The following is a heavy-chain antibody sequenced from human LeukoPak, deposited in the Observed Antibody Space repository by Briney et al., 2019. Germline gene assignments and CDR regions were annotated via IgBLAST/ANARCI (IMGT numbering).Heavy chain of an antibody. CDR2: INPSGGST. J-gene: IGHJ4*02. V-gene: IGHV1-46*01. Sequence: ASVKGSCKASGYTFTSYYMHWVRQAPGQGLEWMGIINPSGGSTSYAQKFQGRVTMTRDTSTSTVYMELSSLRSEDTAVYYSAREGTAMAEYWGQGTLVTVSS. CDR1: GYTFTSYY. D-gene: IGHD5-18*01. CDR3: AREGTAMAEY.